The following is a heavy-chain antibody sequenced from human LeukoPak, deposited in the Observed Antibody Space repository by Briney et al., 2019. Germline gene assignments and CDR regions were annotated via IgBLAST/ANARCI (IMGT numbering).Heavy chain of an antibody. CDR3: ARDGGSGLARYYYYYYYMDV. Sequence: GESLKVSCKASGYTFTGYYMHWVRQAPGQGLEWMGWINPNSGGTNYAQKFQGRVTMTRDTSISTAYMELSRLRSDDTAVYYCARDGGSGLARYYYYYYYMDVWGKGATVTISS. CDR2: INPNSGGT. D-gene: IGHD3-16*01. CDR1: GYTFTGYY. V-gene: IGHV1-2*02. J-gene: IGHJ6*03.